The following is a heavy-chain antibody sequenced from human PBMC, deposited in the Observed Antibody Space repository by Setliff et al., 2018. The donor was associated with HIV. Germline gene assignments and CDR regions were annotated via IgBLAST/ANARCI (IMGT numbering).Heavy chain of an antibody. V-gene: IGHV5-51*01. Sequence: GASLKISCTGSGYSFTNYWIGWVRQMPGKGLEWMGIIFPGDSDTRYSPSFQGKVTISADTSIITAYLQWRSLKASDTAMYYCAIQPGRAAMGRENYYYYYMDVWGKGTTVTVSS. CDR3: AIQPGRAAMGRENYYYYYMDV. CDR2: IFPGDSDT. D-gene: IGHD2-2*01. J-gene: IGHJ6*03. CDR1: GYSFTNYW.